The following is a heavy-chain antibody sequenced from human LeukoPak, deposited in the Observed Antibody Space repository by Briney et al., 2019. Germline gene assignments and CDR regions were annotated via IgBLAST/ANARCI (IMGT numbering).Heavy chain of an antibody. CDR2: ISGSGDST. CDR3: AKSHQWPPYYFDY. D-gene: IGHD6-19*01. Sequence: GGSLRLSCAASGFIFSSYAKSWVRQAPGKGLEWVSAISGSGDSTYYADSVKGRFTISRDNSKNTLYLQMNSLRAEDTAVYYCAKSHQWPPYYFDYWGQGTLVTVSS. J-gene: IGHJ4*02. V-gene: IGHV3-23*01. CDR1: GFIFSSYA.